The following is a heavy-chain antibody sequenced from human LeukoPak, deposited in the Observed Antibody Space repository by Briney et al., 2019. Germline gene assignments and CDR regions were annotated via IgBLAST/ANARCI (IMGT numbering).Heavy chain of an antibody. CDR1: GFTFSSSA. V-gene: IGHV3-23*01. CDR2: ISASGGST. Sequence: PGGSLRLSCAASGFTFSSSAMSWVRQVPGKGLEWVSGISASGGSTSYADSVRGRLTISRDNSKNTLYLQMNSLRVEDTAVYYCAKDAHSGSYFDYWGQGILVTVSS. J-gene: IGHJ4*01. D-gene: IGHD1-26*01. CDR3: AKDAHSGSYFDY.